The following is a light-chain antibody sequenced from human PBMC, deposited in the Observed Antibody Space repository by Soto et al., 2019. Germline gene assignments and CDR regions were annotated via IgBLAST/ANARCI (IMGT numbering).Light chain of an antibody. V-gene: IGLV2-14*03. CDR1: SSDVGAYDY. CDR2: EVS. CDR3: SSYTSSSTRV. Sequence: QSALTQPASVSGSPGQSITISCTGTSSDVGAYDYVSWYQQHPDKAPQLMIYEVSNRPSGVSKRFSGPKSVNTATLTISGLQSEDEADYYCSSYTSSSTRVFGTGTKLTVL. J-gene: IGLJ1*01.